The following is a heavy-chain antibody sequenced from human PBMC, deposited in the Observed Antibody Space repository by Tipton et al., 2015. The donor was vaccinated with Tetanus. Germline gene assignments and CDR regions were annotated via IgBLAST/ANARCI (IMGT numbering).Heavy chain of an antibody. CDR1: GGSISSFY. CDR3: AGLPVGGGYSAHHYFLH. Sequence: GLVKPSETLSLSCTVSGGSISSFYWGWIRQSPGRGLEWIGYIYYTGNTNYNPSLKSRVTISADTTKKQFSLNLRSVTAADTAVYYCAGLPVGGGYSAHHYFLHWGQGTLVTVSS. J-gene: IGHJ4*02. CDR2: IYYTGNT. D-gene: IGHD4-23*01. V-gene: IGHV4-59*01.